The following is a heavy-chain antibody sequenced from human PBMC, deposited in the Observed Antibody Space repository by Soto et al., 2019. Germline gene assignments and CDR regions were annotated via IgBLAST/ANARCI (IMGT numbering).Heavy chain of an antibody. Sequence: ASVKVSCKASGYTFTSYDINWVRQATGQGLEWMGWMNPNSGNTGYAQKFQGRVTMTRNTSISTAYMELSSLRSEHTAVYYCARGGPRWWELPLYYYYYGMDVWGQGTTVTVSS. CDR2: MNPNSGNT. CDR1: GYTFTSYD. J-gene: IGHJ6*02. V-gene: IGHV1-8*01. D-gene: IGHD2-15*01. CDR3: ARGGPRWWELPLYYYYYGMDV.